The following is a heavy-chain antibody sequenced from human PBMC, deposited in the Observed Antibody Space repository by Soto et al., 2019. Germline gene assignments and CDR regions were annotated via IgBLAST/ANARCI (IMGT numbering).Heavy chain of an antibody. D-gene: IGHD6-13*01. CDR1: GGTFSSYA. CDR3: ARSSPGIAAAGSYYYGMDV. Sequence: QVQLVQSGAEVKKPGSSVKVSCKASGGTFSSYAISWVRQAPGQGLEWMGGIIPIFGTANYAQKLQGRVTITADKSTSTAYMELSSLRSEDTAVYYCARSSPGIAAAGSYYYGMDVWGQGTTVTVSS. CDR2: IIPIFGTA. J-gene: IGHJ6*02. V-gene: IGHV1-69*06.